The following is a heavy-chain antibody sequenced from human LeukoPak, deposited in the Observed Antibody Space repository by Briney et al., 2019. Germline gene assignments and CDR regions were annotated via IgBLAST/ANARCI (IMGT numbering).Heavy chain of an antibody. CDR1: GYPISSSYY. V-gene: IGHV4-38-2*02. D-gene: IGHD5-18*01. CDR3: ARDRPRLRGYSYGYYYYMDV. J-gene: IGHJ6*03. CDR2: IYYSGST. Sequence: PSETLSLTCTVSGYPISSSYYWGWIRQPPGKGLEWIGSIYYSGSTYYNPSLKSRVTISVDTSKNQFSLKLSSVTAADTAVYYCARDRPRLRGYSYGYYYYMDVWGKGTTVTVSS.